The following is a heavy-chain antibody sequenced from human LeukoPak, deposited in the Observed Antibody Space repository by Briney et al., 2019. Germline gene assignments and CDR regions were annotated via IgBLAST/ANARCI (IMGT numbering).Heavy chain of an antibody. V-gene: IGHV6-1*01. Sequence: SQTLSLTCAISGDTVSSNSAAWNWIRQSPSRGLEWLGRTYYRSKWSNDYAVSVKSRITINPDTSKNQFSLQLNSVTPEDTAVYYCSRRAAAAPGAFDIWGQGTMVTVSS. CDR2: TYYRSKWSN. D-gene: IGHD6-13*01. J-gene: IGHJ3*02. CDR1: GDTVSSNSAA. CDR3: SRRAAAAPGAFDI.